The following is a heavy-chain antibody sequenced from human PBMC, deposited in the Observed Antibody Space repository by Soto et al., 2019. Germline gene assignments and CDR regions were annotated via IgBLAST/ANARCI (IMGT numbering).Heavy chain of an antibody. J-gene: IGHJ4*02. CDR2: INPDTGVT. V-gene: IGHV1-2*02. CDR1: GYVFPDYL. D-gene: IGHD1-1*01. CDR3: ARSAQYSASLEFDY. Sequence: QVQLLQSGAEVKKPGASVRVSCKASGYVFPDYLIHWVRQAPGQGLEWMGWINPDTGVTVYAKNFEGRVTMSSDTLVNSVSMELSRLRSGDTALYYCARSAQYSASLEFDYWGQGILVAVSS.